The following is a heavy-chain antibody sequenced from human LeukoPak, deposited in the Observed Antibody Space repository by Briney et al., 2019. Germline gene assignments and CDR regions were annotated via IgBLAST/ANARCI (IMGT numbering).Heavy chain of an antibody. CDR2: IYYSGST. D-gene: IGHD5-24*01. V-gene: IGHV4-59*08. Sequence: SETLSLTCTVSGGSISSYYWSWIRQPPGKGLEWLGYIYYSGSTNYNPSLKSRVTISVDTSKKQFSLKLSSVTAADTAVYYCARTRDYYYYGMDVWGQGTTVTVSS. CDR1: GGSISSYY. CDR3: ARTRDYYYYGMDV. J-gene: IGHJ6*02.